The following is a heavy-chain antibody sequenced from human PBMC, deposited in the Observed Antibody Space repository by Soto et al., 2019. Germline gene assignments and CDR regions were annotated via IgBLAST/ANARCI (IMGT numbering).Heavy chain of an antibody. J-gene: IGHJ6*02. Sequence: GESLKISCKGSGYSFTSYWIGWVRQMPGKGLEWMGIIYPGDSDTRYSPSFQGQVTISADKSISTAYLQWSSLEASDTAMYYCASNTEEWSPGDYGMDVWGQGTTVTVSS. CDR1: GYSFTSYW. V-gene: IGHV5-51*01. D-gene: IGHD3-3*01. CDR3: ASNTEEWSPGDYGMDV. CDR2: IYPGDSDT.